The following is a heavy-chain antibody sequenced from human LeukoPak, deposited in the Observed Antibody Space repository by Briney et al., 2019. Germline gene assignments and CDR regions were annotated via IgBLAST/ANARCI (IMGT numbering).Heavy chain of an antibody. Sequence: QPGGSLRLSCAASGFTFSSYGMHWVRQAPGKGLEWVAFIRYDGSNKYYADSVKGRFTISRDNSKNTLYLQMNSLRAEGTAVYYCAKDAGPTVTTRLRYFDYWGQGTLVTVSS. J-gene: IGHJ4*02. D-gene: IGHD4-11*01. CDR3: AKDAGPTVTTRLRYFDY. CDR1: GFTFSSYG. CDR2: IRYDGSNK. V-gene: IGHV3-30*02.